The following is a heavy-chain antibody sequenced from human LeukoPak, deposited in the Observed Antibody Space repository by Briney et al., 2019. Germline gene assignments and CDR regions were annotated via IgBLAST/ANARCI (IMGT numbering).Heavy chain of an antibody. CDR1: GFTFSNHN. V-gene: IGHV3-21*01. D-gene: IGHD2/OR15-2a*01. CDR2: INSRSNYI. Sequence: GGSLRLSCEASGFTFSNHNMNWVRQAPGRGLEWVSSINSRSNYIYYADSVKGRFTISRDNAKESLYLQMNSLRAEDTAIYFCARDKVSVIPALDYWGQGTLDIVSS. J-gene: IGHJ4*02. CDR3: ARDKVSVIPALDY.